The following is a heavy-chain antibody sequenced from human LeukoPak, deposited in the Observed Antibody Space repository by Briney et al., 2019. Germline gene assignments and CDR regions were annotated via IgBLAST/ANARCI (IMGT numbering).Heavy chain of an antibody. CDR1: GYTFTSYA. CDR3: ARGSGSSYY. Sequence: WASVKVSCTASGYTFTSYAMNWVRQAPGQGLEWMGWMNPNSGNTGYAQKFQGRVTMTRNTSISTAYMELSSLRSEDTAVYYCARGSGSSYYWGQGTLVTVSS. J-gene: IGHJ4*02. CDR2: MNPNSGNT. D-gene: IGHD1-26*01. V-gene: IGHV1-8*02.